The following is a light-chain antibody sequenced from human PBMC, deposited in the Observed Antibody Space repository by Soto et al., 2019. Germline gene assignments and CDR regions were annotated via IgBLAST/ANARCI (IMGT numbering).Light chain of an antibody. CDR1: QSISNH. Sequence: IHLPLTTASLSASVEYRVIITCRASQSISNHLNWYQQKPGKAPKLLIFAASSLQSGVPSRFSGSRSGADFTLTSSMLQPEDLATYYCQRSYSLPHTFGPGTKVDIK. CDR3: QRSYSLPHT. CDR2: AAS. V-gene: IGKV1-39*01. J-gene: IGKJ3*01.